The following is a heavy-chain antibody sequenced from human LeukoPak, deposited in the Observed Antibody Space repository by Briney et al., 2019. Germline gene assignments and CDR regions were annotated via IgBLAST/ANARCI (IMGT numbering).Heavy chain of an antibody. CDR2: IYAGGTT. Sequence: SETLSLTCTVSGGSISSDYWSWIRQPAGKGLEWIGRIYAGGTTNYNPSLKSRVTMSVDTSKNQFSLKLSSVTAANTAVYYCARDQLYYFDYWGQGTLFTVSS. V-gene: IGHV4-4*07. CDR1: GGSISSDY. J-gene: IGHJ4*02. CDR3: ARDQLYYFDY. D-gene: IGHD2-2*01.